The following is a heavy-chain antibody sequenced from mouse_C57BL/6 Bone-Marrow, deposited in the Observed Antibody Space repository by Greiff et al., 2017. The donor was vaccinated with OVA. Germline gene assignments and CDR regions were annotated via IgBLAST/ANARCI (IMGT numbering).Heavy chain of an antibody. CDR3: ARHPTMVTGGDY. J-gene: IGHJ2*01. CDR2: INSDGGST. CDR1: EYAFPSHD. Sequence: EVQLVESGGGLVQPGESLKLSCESNEYAFPSHDMSWVRKTPEKRLALVAAINSDGGSTYYPDTMERRFIISRDNTKKTLYLQMSSLRSEDTALYDSARHPTMVTGGDYWGQGTTLTVSA. D-gene: IGHD2-1*01. V-gene: IGHV5-2*01.